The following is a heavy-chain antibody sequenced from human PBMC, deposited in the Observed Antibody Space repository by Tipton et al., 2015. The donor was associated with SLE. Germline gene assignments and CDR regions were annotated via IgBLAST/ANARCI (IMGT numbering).Heavy chain of an antibody. CDR2: VYSSGNT. CDR3: ARDGGAAAENYNYHMDV. Sequence: TLSLTCSVSGDSITSDNYYWIWIRQPAGKGLEWIGRVYSSGNTNYNPSLRSRVTMSVDSSNSQFSLKLSSVTAADTAVYYCARDGGAAAENYNYHMDVWGIGTTVTVSS. V-gene: IGHV4-61*02. D-gene: IGHD6-13*01. J-gene: IGHJ6*03. CDR1: GDSITSDNYY.